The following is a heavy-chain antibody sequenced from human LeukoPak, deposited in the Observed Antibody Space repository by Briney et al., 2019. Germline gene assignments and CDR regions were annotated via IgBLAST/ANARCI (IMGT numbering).Heavy chain of an antibody. CDR3: ARLGVWGSYLTSYDFDY. D-gene: IGHD3-16*02. CDR1: GGSISSSSYS. V-gene: IGHV4-39*01. J-gene: IGHJ4*02. CDR2: IYYSGST. Sequence: SETLSLTCTVSGGSISSSSYSWGWIRQPPGKGLEWIGSIYYSGSTYYNPSLKSRVTISVDTSKNQFSLKLSSVTAADTAVYYCARLGVWGSYLTSYDFDYWGQGTLVTVSS.